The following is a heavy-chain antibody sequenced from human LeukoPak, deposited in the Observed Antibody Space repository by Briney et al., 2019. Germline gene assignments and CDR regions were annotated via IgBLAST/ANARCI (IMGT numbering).Heavy chain of an antibody. CDR3: ARQTMTTADAFDI. V-gene: IGHV4-59*08. CDR2: IYYSGSTDYSGST. Sequence: SETLSLTCTVSGGSISSHFWSWNRQPPGKGLEGIAYIYYSGSTDYSGSTDYNPSLKSRVTISVDTSKKQFSLKLSSVTAGDTAVYYCARQTMTTADAFDIWGQGTMVTVSS. CDR1: GGSISSHF. D-gene: IGHD4-17*01. J-gene: IGHJ3*02.